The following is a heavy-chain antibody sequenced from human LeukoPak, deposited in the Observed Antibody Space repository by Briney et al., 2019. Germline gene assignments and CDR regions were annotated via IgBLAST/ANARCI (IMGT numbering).Heavy chain of an antibody. CDR3: ARVPCSSTSCYHFLYYYYGMDV. J-gene: IGHJ6*02. CDR1: GGSISSSNW. Sequence: SETLSLTCAVSGGSISSSNWWSWVRQPPGKGLEWIGEIYHSGSTNYNPSLKSRVTISVDESKNQFSLKLSSVTAADTAVYYCARVPCSSTSCYHFLYYYYGMDVWGQGTTVTVSS. D-gene: IGHD2-2*01. V-gene: IGHV4-4*02. CDR2: IYHSGST.